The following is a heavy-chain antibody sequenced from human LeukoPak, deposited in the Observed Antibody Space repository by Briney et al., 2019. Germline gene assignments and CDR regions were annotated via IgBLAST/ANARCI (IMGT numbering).Heavy chain of an antibody. CDR1: GYSFSNYW. Sequence: GESLKISCKGSGYSFSNYWIAWVRQMPGKGLEWMGIIYPGDSDTRYSPSFQGQVTISADKSISTAYLQWSSLKASDTAMYYCARQVYGPKSWADYWGQGTLVTVSS. J-gene: IGHJ4*02. V-gene: IGHV5-51*01. CDR2: IYPGDSDT. D-gene: IGHD2-8*01. CDR3: ARQVYGPKSWADY.